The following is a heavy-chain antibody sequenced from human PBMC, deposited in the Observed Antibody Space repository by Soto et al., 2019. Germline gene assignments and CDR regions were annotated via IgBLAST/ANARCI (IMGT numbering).Heavy chain of an antibody. CDR1: GSTFTSYY. V-gene: IGHV1-46*01. Sequence: GXSVKVSCKASGSTFTSYYMNWVRQAPGQGLEWLGIINXSGGYXTYAQRFLGRXXMTSDKSXXKVYMELRSLRSEDTAVYYCARANTGWLQLLDYWGQGTQVTVSS. CDR2: INXSGGYX. J-gene: IGHJ4*02. CDR3: ARANTGWLQLLDY. D-gene: IGHD5-12*01.